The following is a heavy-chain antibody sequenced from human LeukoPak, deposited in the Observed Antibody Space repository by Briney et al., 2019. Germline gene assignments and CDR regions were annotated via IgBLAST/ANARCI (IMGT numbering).Heavy chain of an antibody. V-gene: IGHV3-43*01. Sequence: GGSLRLSCAASGFTFDDYTMHWVRQAPGKGLEWVSLMSWDGGRKHYADSVKGRFTISRDNSKNSLYLLMNSLRSEDTALYYCAKDVGAAADPYHFDYWGQGTLVTVSS. CDR3: AKDVGAAADPYHFDY. CDR2: MSWDGGRK. D-gene: IGHD6-13*01. J-gene: IGHJ4*02. CDR1: GFTFDDYT.